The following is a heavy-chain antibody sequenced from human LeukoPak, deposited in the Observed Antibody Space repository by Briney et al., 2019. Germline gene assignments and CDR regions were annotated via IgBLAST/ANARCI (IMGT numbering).Heavy chain of an antibody. Sequence: HPGGSRRLSFAASGFTFSSYWMSWVRQAPGKGLEWVAHIEEDGSEKYYVDSVRGRFTISRDNAKNSLYLQMNSLRAEDTALYYCTVGNWGLDYWGQGTLVTVSS. D-gene: IGHD7-27*01. CDR1: GFTFSSYW. V-gene: IGHV3-7*01. J-gene: IGHJ4*02. CDR2: IEEDGSEK. CDR3: TVGNWGLDY.